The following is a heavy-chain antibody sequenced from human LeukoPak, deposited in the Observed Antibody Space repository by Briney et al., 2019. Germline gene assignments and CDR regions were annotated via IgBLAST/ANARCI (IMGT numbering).Heavy chain of an antibody. CDR2: ISSSGSTI. CDR1: GFTFSDYY. Sequence: PGGSLRLSCAASGFTFSDYYMSWIRQAPGNGQEWVSYISSSGSTIYYADPVKGRFTISRDNAKNSLYLQMNSLRAEDTAVYYCAREGTYYYDSSGYLGWFDPWGQGTLVTVSS. D-gene: IGHD3-22*01. V-gene: IGHV3-11*01. J-gene: IGHJ5*02. CDR3: AREGTYYYDSSGYLGWFDP.